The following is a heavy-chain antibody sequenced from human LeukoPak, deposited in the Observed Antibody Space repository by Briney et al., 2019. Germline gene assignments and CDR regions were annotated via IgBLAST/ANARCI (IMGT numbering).Heavy chain of an antibody. V-gene: IGHV3-33*01. CDR3: ARLAALTGIVGASGVYYFDY. CDR2: IWYDGSNK. D-gene: IGHD1-26*01. CDR1: GFTFSSYG. Sequence: GRSLRLSCAASGFTFSSYGMHWVRQAPGKGLEWVAVIWYDGSNKYYADSVKGRFTISRDNSKNTLYLQMNSMRAEDTAVYYCARLAALTGIVGASGVYYFDYWGQGTLVTVSS. J-gene: IGHJ4*02.